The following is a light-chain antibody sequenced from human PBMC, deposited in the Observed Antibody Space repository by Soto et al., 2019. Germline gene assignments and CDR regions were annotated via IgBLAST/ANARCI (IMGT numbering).Light chain of an antibody. CDR3: QQYGSSLPWT. V-gene: IGKV3-20*01. J-gene: IGKJ1*01. CDR1: QSASTRH. CDR2: AAS. Sequence: DIVLTQSPATLSLSPGERATLSCRASQSASTRHLAWYQQKPGQAPRLLIYAASTRATGIPDRFSGSGSGTDFTLTISRLDPEDLAVYYCQQYGSSLPWTFGQGTKVDI.